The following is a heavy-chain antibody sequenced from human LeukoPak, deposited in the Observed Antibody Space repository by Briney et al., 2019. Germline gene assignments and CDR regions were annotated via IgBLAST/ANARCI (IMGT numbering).Heavy chain of an antibody. D-gene: IGHD3-22*01. CDR2: ISGSGGTT. CDR1: GFTFSSYA. CDR3: AKDHRITMIFYAGGAHDY. Sequence: GGSLRLSCAASGFTFSSYAMNWVRQAPGKGLEWVSAISGSGGTTYYADSVKGRFTITRDNSKNTPYLQMNSLRAEDTAVYYCAKDHRITMIFYAGGAHDYWGQGTLVTVSS. J-gene: IGHJ4*02. V-gene: IGHV3-23*01.